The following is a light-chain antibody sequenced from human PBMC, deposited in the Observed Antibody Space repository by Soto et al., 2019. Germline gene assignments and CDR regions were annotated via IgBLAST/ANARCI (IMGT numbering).Light chain of an antibody. Sequence: EIVLTQSPGTLSLSPGERATLSCRASQSVSSSYLAWYQQRPDQAPRVLIYGASSRATGIPDRFSGSGSGTDFTLPISRLEPEDFAVYYCQQYGSSPTFGQGTKVEI. CDR2: GAS. V-gene: IGKV3-20*01. CDR1: QSVSSSY. CDR3: QQYGSSPT. J-gene: IGKJ1*01.